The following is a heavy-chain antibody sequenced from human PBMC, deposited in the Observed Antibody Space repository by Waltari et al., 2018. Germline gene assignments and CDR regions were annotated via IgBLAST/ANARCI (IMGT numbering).Heavy chain of an antibody. CDR1: GFTFSSYA. V-gene: IGHV3-23*04. CDR3: ARDDHGDYEYYGMDV. CDR2: ISYSAGNT. D-gene: IGHD4-17*01. J-gene: IGHJ6*02. Sequence: EVQLVESGGGLVQPGGSLRLSCVASGFTFSSYAMSWVRQAPGKGLEWSSGISYSAGNTYYADSVKGRFTISRDNAENTVYLQMKSLRVEDTAVYYCARDDHGDYEYYGMDVWGPGTTVTVSS.